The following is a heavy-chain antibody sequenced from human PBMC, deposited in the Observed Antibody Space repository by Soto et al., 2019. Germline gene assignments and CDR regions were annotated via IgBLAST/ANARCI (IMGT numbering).Heavy chain of an antibody. CDR2: INHSGST. V-gene: IGHV4-34*01. J-gene: IGHJ5*02. Sequence: QVQLQQWGAGLLKPSETLSLTCAVYGGSFSGYYWSWIRQPPGKGLEWIGEINHSGSTNYNPSLRSRVTRSVDTSKNQVSLKLSSVTAADTAVYYCAREGLYSGLNWFDPWGQGTLVTVSS. CDR1: GGSFSGYY. CDR3: AREGLYSGLNWFDP. D-gene: IGHD5-12*01.